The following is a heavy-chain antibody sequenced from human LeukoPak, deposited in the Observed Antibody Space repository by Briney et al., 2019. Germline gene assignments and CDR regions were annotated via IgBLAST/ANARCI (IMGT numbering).Heavy chain of an antibody. Sequence: ASVKVSCKASGYTFTGYYMHWVRQAPGQGLEWMGWINPNSGGTNYAQKFQGRVTMTRDTSISTAYMELSRLRSDDTAVYYCARDRYRMIEVVSRRYYFDYWGQGTLVTVSS. V-gene: IGHV1-2*02. CDR2: INPNSGGT. CDR3: ARDRYRMIEVVSRRYYFDY. D-gene: IGHD3-22*01. CDR1: GYTFTGYY. J-gene: IGHJ4*02.